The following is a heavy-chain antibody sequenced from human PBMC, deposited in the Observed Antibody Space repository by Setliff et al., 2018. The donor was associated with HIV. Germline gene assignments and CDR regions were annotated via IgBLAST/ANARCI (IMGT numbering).Heavy chain of an antibody. CDR1: GGSISSNW. CDR2: IYHSGST. Sequence: PSETLSLTCAVSGGSISSNWWSWVRQSPGKGLEWIGEIYHSGSTHYNPSLQSRVTISVDKSKSQFSLKLNSVTAADTAVYYCGGNGYYYIDYWGQGTLVTVSS. V-gene: IGHV4-4*02. D-gene: IGHD3-22*01. CDR3: GGNGYYYIDY. J-gene: IGHJ4*02.